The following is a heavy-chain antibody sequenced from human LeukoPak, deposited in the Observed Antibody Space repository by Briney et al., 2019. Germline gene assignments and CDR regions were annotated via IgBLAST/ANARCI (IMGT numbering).Heavy chain of an antibody. J-gene: IGHJ4*02. Sequence: GGSLRLSCAASGFTVSSYWMHWVRQVPGKGLVWVSRMNVEGSVTSYADFVEGRFTISRAIAKHTLYLQMNTLTAEDTAVYYCARDFGGNSDFWGQGTLVTVSS. CDR2: MNVEGSVT. CDR3: ARDFGGNSDF. V-gene: IGHV3-74*01. CDR1: GFTVSSYW. D-gene: IGHD4-23*01.